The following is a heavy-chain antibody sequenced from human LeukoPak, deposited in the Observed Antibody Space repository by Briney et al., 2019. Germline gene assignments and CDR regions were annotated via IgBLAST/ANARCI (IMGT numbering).Heavy chain of an antibody. Sequence: PGGSLRLSCAASGFIFSSYAMHWVRQAPGKGLEWVALISYDGSNKYYADSVKGRFTISRDNSKNTLYLQMNSLRPEDTAVYYCASSGYSYGYCVYWGQGTLVTVFS. CDR2: ISYDGSNK. D-gene: IGHD5-18*01. CDR3: ASSGYSYGYCVY. V-gene: IGHV3-30-3*01. J-gene: IGHJ4*02. CDR1: GFIFSSYA.